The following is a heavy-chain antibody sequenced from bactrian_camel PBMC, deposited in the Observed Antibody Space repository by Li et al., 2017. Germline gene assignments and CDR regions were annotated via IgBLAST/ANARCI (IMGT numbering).Heavy chain of an antibody. V-gene: IGHV3S53*01. Sequence: VQLVESGGGSVQAGGSLRLSCEVRGPTYPSWCYGWFRQAPGKQREGVANIDTDGRITYADSVSGRFTLSRDNAKRRVFLQMNNLKIEDSAMYYCAADWCTCGDYCYMRVADFDYSGQGTQVTVS. J-gene: IGHJ4*01. CDR2: IDTDGRI. CDR1: GPTYPSWC. D-gene: IGHD2*01. CDR3: AADWCTCGDYCYMRVADFDY.